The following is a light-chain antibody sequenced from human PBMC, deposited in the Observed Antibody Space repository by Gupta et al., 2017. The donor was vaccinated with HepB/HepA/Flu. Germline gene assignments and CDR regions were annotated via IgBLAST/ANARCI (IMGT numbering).Light chain of an antibody. Sequence: QSPLSHSASASVSPGQSITISCTGTSSDVGGYNDVSWHQKQPGTGPRLMIYDVTYPASGVSHRFSGSKSGRTAFLTISGLQAEDDDYYYCSSFTGSTTLFGGGTKLTVL. J-gene: IGLJ3*02. CDR3: SSFTGSTTL. V-gene: IGLV2-14*01. CDR1: SSDVGGYND. CDR2: DVT.